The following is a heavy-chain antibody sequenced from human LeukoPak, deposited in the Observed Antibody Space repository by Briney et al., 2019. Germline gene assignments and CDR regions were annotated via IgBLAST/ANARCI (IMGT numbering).Heavy chain of an antibody. CDR2: IIPILGIA. J-gene: IGHJ6*02. D-gene: IGHD2-2*01. CDR1: GGTFSSYA. Sequence: SVKVSCKASGGTFSSYAISWVRQAPGQGLEWMGRIIPILGIANYAQKFQGRVTITADKSTSTVYMELSSLRSEDTAVYYCAREEVEYQLPRGGMDVWGQGTTVTVSS. CDR3: AREEVEYQLPRGGMDV. V-gene: IGHV1-69*04.